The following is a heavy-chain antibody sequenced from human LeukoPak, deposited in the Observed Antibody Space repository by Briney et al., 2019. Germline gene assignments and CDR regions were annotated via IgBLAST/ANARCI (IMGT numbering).Heavy chain of an antibody. CDR3: ARGLTSSSLMDN. Sequence: SETLSLTCTVSGGSISSSSYYWGWIRQPPGKGLEWIGYISYSGSTNYNPSLKSRVTISADTSKNQFSLKLRSVTAADTAMFYCARGLTSSSLMDNWGQGTLVTVSS. V-gene: IGHV4-61*05. CDR2: ISYSGST. J-gene: IGHJ4*02. CDR1: GGSISSSSYY. D-gene: IGHD3-10*01.